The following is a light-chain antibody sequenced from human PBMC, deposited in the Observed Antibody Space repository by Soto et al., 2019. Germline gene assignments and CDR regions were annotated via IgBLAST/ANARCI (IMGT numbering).Light chain of an antibody. J-gene: IGLJ3*02. Sequence: QSVLTQPPSASGSPGQSVTISCTGTSSDIGGYNYVSWYQQHPGKAPKLIIYGVSKRPSGVPDRFSGSKSGNTASLTASGLQAEDEADYYCTSYAGSNNLVFAGGTKVTVL. CDR3: TSYAGSNNLV. CDR2: GVS. CDR1: SSDIGGYNY. V-gene: IGLV2-8*01.